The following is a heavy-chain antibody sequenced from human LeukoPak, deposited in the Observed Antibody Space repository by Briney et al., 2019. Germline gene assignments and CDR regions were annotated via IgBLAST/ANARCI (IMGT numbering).Heavy chain of an antibody. J-gene: IGHJ4*02. Sequence: GGSLRLFCAASGFTFSNSLMHWVRQVPGKGLVWVARIDIDGSTTHYADSVKGRFTISRDNAKNTLYLQMNILRAEDTAVYYCVRDRDGYNYWGQGTLVTVSS. CDR1: GFTFSNSL. D-gene: IGHD5-24*01. CDR3: VRDRDGYNY. V-gene: IGHV3-74*01. CDR2: IDIDGSTT.